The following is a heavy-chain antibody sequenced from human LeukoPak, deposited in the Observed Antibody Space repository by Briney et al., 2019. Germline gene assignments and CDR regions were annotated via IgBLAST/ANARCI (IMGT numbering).Heavy chain of an antibody. D-gene: IGHD3-22*01. CDR2: IYHSGST. V-gene: IGHV4-38-2*02. Sequence: SETLSLTCTVSGYSISSGYYWGWIRQPPGKGLEWIGSIYHSGSTYYNPSLKSRVTISVDTSKNQFSLRLSSVTAADTAVYYCARLFILNYYDSSGYYFDYWGQGTPVTVPS. CDR1: GYSISSGYY. J-gene: IGHJ4*02. CDR3: ARLFILNYYDSSGYYFDY.